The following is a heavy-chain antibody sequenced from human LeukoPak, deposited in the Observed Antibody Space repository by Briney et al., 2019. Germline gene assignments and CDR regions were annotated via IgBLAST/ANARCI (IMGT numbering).Heavy chain of an antibody. Sequence: ASVKVSCKASAYTFTGYYMHWVRQAPGQGLEWMGWMNPNSGNTGYAQKFQGRVTMTRNTSISTAYMELSSLRSEDTAVYYCARLVKVVVVPAAIIRSYYYGMDVWGQGTTVTVSS. CDR3: ARLVKVVVVPAAIIRSYYYGMDV. J-gene: IGHJ6*02. D-gene: IGHD2-2*02. CDR1: AYTFTGYY. CDR2: MNPNSGNT. V-gene: IGHV1-8*02.